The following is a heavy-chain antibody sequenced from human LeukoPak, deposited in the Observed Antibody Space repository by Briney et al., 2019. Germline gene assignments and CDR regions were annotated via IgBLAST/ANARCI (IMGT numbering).Heavy chain of an antibody. D-gene: IGHD4-17*01. Sequence: GGSLRLSCAASGFTFSSYAMSWVRQAPGKGLEWVSAISGSGGSTYYADSVKGRFTISRDNAKNSLYLQMNSLRAEDTAVYYCARGLTSFMTTVTTLDYWGQGTLVTVSS. J-gene: IGHJ4*02. CDR1: GFTFSSYA. V-gene: IGHV3-23*01. CDR2: ISGSGGST. CDR3: ARGLTSFMTTVTTLDY.